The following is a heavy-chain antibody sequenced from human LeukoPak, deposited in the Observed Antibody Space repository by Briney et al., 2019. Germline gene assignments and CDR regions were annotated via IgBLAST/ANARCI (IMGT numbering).Heavy chain of an antibody. CDR2: IYHSGST. CDR3: ARVPRPLGTRHYFDY. Sequence: SETLSLTCTVSGGSISSGGYYWSWIRQPPGKGLEWIGYIYHSGSTYYNPSLKSRVTISVDRSKNQFSLKLSSVTAADTAVYYCARVPRPLGTRHYFDYWGQGTLVTVSS. V-gene: IGHV4-30-2*01. D-gene: IGHD7-27*01. CDR1: GGSISSGGYY. J-gene: IGHJ4*02.